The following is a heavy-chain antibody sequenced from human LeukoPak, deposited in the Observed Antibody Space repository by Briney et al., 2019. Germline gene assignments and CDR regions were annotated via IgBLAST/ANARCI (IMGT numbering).Heavy chain of an antibody. D-gene: IGHD5-12*01. CDR2: IYYSGST. V-gene: IGHV4-61*08. CDR3: AMATDYYYGMDV. CDR1: GGSISSGGYS. J-gene: IGHJ6*02. Sequence: SETLSLTCTVSGGSISSGGYSWSWIRQPPGKGLEWIGYIYYSGSTNYNPSLKSRVTISVDTSKNQFSLKLSSVTAADTAVYYCAMATDYYYGMDVWGQGTTVTVSS.